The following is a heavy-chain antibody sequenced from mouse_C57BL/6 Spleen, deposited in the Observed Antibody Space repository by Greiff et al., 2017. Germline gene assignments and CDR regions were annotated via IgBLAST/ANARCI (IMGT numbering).Heavy chain of an antibody. CDR3: AIDGSRGGY. V-gene: IGHV1-64*01. D-gene: IGHD1-1*01. Sequence: QVQLQQPGAELVKPGASVKLSCKASGYTFTSYWMHWVKQRPGQGLEWIGMIHPNSGSTNYNEKFKSKATLTVDKSSSTAYMQLSSLTSEDSAVYYCAIDGSRGGYWGQGTTLTVSS. CDR1: GYTFTSYW. CDR2: IHPNSGST. J-gene: IGHJ2*01.